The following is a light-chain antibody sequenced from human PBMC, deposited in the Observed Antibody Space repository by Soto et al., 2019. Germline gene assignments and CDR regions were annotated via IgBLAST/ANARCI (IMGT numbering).Light chain of an antibody. Sequence: EIVLTQSPGTLSLSPGERATLSCRASQPVSSNYLAWYQQKPGQAPRLLIYDASTRATGIPDRFSASGSGTDFTLTISSLEPEDFAVYYCQQRSNWPPITFGPGTKVDIK. V-gene: IGKV3D-20*02. CDR1: QPVSSNY. CDR2: DAS. CDR3: QQRSNWPPIT. J-gene: IGKJ3*01.